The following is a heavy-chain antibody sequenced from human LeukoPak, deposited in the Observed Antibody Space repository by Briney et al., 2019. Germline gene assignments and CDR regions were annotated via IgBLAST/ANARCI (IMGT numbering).Heavy chain of an antibody. CDR2: LSGSGYNT. V-gene: IGHV3-23*01. Sequence: GGSLRLSCAASRFTFSSHALSWVRQAPGKGLEWVSSLSGSGYNTYYADSVKGRFTISRDNSKNTVYLQMNSLRAEDTAVYYCAKDHYGTRYFDYWGQGTLVTVSS. CDR1: RFTFSSHA. J-gene: IGHJ4*02. D-gene: IGHD2-2*01. CDR3: AKDHYGTRYFDY.